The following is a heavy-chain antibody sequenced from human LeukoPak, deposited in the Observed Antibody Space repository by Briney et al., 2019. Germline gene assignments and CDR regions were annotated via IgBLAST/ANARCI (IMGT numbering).Heavy chain of an antibody. CDR3: ARVHEIVPTLDAFDI. V-gene: IGHV4-59*01. D-gene: IGHD5-12*01. CDR1: GASISSYY. J-gene: IGHJ3*02. CDR2: IYYGGST. Sequence: NPSETLSLTCTVSGASISSYYWSWIRQPPGKGLEWIGYIYYGGSTNYNPSLKSRATMSVDTSKNQFSLKLTSVTAADTAVYYCARVHEIVPTLDAFDIWGQGTMVTVSS.